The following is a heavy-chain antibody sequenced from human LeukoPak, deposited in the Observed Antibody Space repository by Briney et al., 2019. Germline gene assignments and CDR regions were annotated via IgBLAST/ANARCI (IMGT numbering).Heavy chain of an antibody. J-gene: IGHJ4*02. Sequence: PSETLSLTCAVYGGSFSGYYWSWIRQPPGKGLEWIGEINHSGSTNYNPSLKSRVTLSVDTSKNQFSLKLSSVTAADTAVYYCASGHSSSPNYFDYWGQGTLVTVSS. D-gene: IGHD6-13*01. CDR1: GGSFSGYY. V-gene: IGHV4-34*01. CDR3: ASGHSSSPNYFDY. CDR2: INHSGST.